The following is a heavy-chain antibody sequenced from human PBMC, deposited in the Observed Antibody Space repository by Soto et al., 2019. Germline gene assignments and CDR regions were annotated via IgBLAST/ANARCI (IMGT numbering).Heavy chain of an antibody. J-gene: IGHJ4*02. D-gene: IGHD1-26*01. Sequence: VGSLRLSCEASGFTFSDYGIHWVRQAPVKGLDWVAVISYDGSQKYYADSVKGRFTISRDNSKNSLYLQMNSLRDEDTAVYYCAKDSVEFTTSPTFDHWGQGALVTVFS. CDR1: GFTFSDYG. CDR3: AKDSVEFTTSPTFDH. V-gene: IGHV3-30*18. CDR2: ISYDGSQK.